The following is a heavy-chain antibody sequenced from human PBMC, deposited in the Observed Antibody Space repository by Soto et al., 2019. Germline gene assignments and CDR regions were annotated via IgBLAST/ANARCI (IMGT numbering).Heavy chain of an antibody. J-gene: IGHJ5*02. CDR1: GYTFTSYY. CDR2: INPSGGST. Sequence: ASVKVSCKASGYTFTSYYMHWVRRAPGQGLEWMGIINPSGGSTSYAQKFQGRVTMTRDTSTSTVYMELSSLRSEDTAVYYCARDGMPYSSSWYGLDPWGQGTLVTVSS. CDR3: ARDGMPYSSSWYGLDP. V-gene: IGHV1-46*01. D-gene: IGHD6-13*01.